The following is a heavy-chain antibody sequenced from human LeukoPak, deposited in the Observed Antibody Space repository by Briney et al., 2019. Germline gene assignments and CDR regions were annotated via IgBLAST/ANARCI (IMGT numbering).Heavy chain of an antibody. V-gene: IGHV1-46*01. J-gene: IGHJ4*02. D-gene: IGHD3-10*01. CDR3: ARDGAYGSGTLFLYYFDS. Sequence: ASAKVSCKASGYTFTGYYMHWVRQAPGQGLEWMGIINPSGGSTRYAQKFQGRVTMTRDTSTSTVYMELSSLRSDDTAVYYCARDGAYGSGTLFLYYFDSWGQGTLVTVSS. CDR1: GYTFTGYY. CDR2: INPSGGST.